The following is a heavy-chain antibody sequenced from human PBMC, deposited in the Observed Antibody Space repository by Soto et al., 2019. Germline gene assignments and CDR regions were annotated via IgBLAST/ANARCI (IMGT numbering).Heavy chain of an antibody. J-gene: IGHJ6*02. D-gene: IGHD3-3*01. Sequence: SVKVSCKASGGTFSSYAISWVRQAPGQGLEWMGGIIPIFGTANYAQKFQGRVTITADESTSTAYMELSSLRSEDTAVYYCARDPRYYDFWSGSKSDYGMDVWGQGTTVTVSS. CDR3: ARDPRYYDFWSGSKSDYGMDV. V-gene: IGHV1-69*13. CDR2: IIPIFGTA. CDR1: GGTFSSYA.